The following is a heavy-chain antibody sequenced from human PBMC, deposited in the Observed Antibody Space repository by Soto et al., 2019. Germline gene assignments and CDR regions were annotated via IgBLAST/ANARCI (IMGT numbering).Heavy chain of an antibody. D-gene: IGHD2-2*01. CDR3: ARRTTRAVVPAADDY. Sequence: GSLRLSCEASGFTFSNYAMNWVRQAPGKGLQYVSVINGGGGTTYYAASVKGRFTISRDNSKNTLYLQMNSLSAEDTAIYYCARRTTRAVVPAADDYWGPGTLVTVSS. CDR2: INGGGGTT. V-gene: IGHV3-23*01. J-gene: IGHJ4*02. CDR1: GFTFSNYA.